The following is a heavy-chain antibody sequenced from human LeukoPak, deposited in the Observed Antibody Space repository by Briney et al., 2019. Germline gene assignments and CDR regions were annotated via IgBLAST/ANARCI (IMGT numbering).Heavy chain of an antibody. Sequence: GESLKISCKGSGYSFTNYWIGWVRQMPGKGLEWMGIIYPGDSDTRYSPSFQGQVTFSADKSISTAYLQWSSLKASDTAMYYCARLSPYSSSWFFDYWGQGTLVTVSS. CDR1: GYSFTNYW. CDR3: ARLSPYSSSWFFDY. CDR2: IYPGDSDT. D-gene: IGHD6-13*01. V-gene: IGHV5-51*01. J-gene: IGHJ4*02.